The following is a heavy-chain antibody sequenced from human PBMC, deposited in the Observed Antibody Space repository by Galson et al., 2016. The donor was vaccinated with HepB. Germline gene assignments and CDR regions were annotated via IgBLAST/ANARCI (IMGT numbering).Heavy chain of an antibody. D-gene: IGHD2-15*01. CDR1: GYTFTDYYF. J-gene: IGHJ3*02. V-gene: IGHV1-2*06. CDR3: ARDQASLPPYSGAFDI. CDR2: INPNTGDT. Sequence: SVKVSCKASGYTFTDYYFMYWVRQAPGQGLEWIGRINPNTGDTNYAQEFQGRVTMTRDTSISTLYMELSSLKSDDTAVYYCARDQASLPPYSGAFDIWGQGTMVTVSP.